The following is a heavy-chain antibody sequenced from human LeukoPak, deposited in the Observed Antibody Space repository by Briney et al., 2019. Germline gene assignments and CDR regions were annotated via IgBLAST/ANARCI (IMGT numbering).Heavy chain of an antibody. Sequence: GASVKVSCKASGYTFTSYGISWVRQAPGQGLEWMGWISAYNGNTNYAQKLQGRVTMTTDTSTSTAYMELRSLRSDDTAVYYCARANIRGHYDSSGYYYDYWGQGTLVTVSS. CDR3: ARANIRGHYDSSGYYYDY. D-gene: IGHD3-22*01. J-gene: IGHJ4*02. V-gene: IGHV1-18*01. CDR2: ISAYNGNT. CDR1: GYTFTSYG.